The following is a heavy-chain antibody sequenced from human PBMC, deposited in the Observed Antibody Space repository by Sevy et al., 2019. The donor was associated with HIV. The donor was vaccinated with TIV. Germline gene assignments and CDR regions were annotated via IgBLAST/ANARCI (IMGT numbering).Heavy chain of an antibody. D-gene: IGHD3-3*01. J-gene: IGHJ4*02. CDR1: GFTFSSYD. CDR2: IWYDGSNK. V-gene: IGHV3-33*01. Sequence: GGSLRLSCAASGFTFSSYDMHWVRQAPGKGLEWVAVIWYDGSNKYYADSVKGRFTISRDNSKNTLYLQMNSLRAEDTAVYYCARDVAYYDFWSGYFDYWGQGTLVTVSS. CDR3: ARDVAYYDFWSGYFDY.